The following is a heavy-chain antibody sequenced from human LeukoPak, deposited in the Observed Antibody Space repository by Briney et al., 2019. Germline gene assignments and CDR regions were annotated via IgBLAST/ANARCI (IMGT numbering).Heavy chain of an antibody. CDR1: GFTFSNAW. J-gene: IGHJ5*02. Sequence: PGGSLRLSCAASGFTFSNAWMNWVRQAPGKGLEWVGRIKSKTDGGTTDYAAPVKGRFTISRDDSKNALYLQMNSLKIEDTAIYYCTTFTVVVIAANPFSWGQGTLVTVSS. D-gene: IGHD2-15*01. V-gene: IGHV3-15*07. CDR2: IKSKTDGGTT. CDR3: TTFTVVVIAANPFS.